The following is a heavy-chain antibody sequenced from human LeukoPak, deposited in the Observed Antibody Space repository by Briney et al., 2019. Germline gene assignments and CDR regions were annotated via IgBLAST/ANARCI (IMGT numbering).Heavy chain of an antibody. Sequence: PGGSLRLSXAASGFTFSSYSMNWVRQAPGKGLEWVSYISSSSSTIYYADSVKGRFTISRDNAKTSMYLQMNRLRAEDKAVYYCARGYYDFWSGYYTDFDYWGQGTLVTVSS. CDR1: GFTFSSYS. CDR2: ISSSSSTI. J-gene: IGHJ4*02. D-gene: IGHD3-3*01. V-gene: IGHV3-48*01. CDR3: ARGYYDFWSGYYTDFDY.